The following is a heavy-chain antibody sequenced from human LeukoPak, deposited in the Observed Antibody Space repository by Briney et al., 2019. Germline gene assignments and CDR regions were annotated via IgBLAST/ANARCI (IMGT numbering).Heavy chain of an antibody. J-gene: IGHJ4*02. CDR1: GFSFSSYG. V-gene: IGHV3-30*02. CDR2: IRNDGSNK. Sequence: GGSLRLSCAASGFSFSSYGMHWVRQAPGKGLEWVASIRNDGSNKHYAGSVKGRFTISRDNSKNTLYLQMDSLKSEDTAVYYCAKFGSSGLQGYWGQGTLVTVSS. CDR3: AKFGSSGLQGY. D-gene: IGHD6-6*01.